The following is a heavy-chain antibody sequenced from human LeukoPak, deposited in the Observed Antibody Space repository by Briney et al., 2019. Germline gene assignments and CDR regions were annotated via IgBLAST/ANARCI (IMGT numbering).Heavy chain of an antibody. J-gene: IGHJ4*02. Sequence: GGSLRLSCAASGFTVSSNYMNWVRQAPGKGLEWVSVIYTSGNTYYADSVKGRFTISRDISKNTLYLQMNSLRAEDTAVYYCAGGGSGWYLYDYWGQGTLVTVSS. V-gene: IGHV3-66*01. D-gene: IGHD6-19*01. CDR1: GFTVSSNY. CDR2: IYTSGNT. CDR3: AGGGSGWYLYDY.